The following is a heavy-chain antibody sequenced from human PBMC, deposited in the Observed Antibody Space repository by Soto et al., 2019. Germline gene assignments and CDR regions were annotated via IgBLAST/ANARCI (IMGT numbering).Heavy chain of an antibody. CDR3: AHSLKADYGDYAPFDY. V-gene: IGHV2-5*02. CDR2: IYWDDDK. D-gene: IGHD4-17*01. Sequence: KESGPTLVKPTQTLTLTCPFSGFSLSTSGVGVGWIRQPPGKALEWLALIYWDDDKRYSPSLKSRLTITKDTSKNQVVLTMTNMDPVDTATYYCAHSLKADYGDYAPFDYWGQGTLVTVSS. CDR1: GFSLSTSGVG. J-gene: IGHJ4*02.